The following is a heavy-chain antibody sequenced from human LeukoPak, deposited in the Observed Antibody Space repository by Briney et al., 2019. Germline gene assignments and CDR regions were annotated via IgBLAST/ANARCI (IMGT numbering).Heavy chain of an antibody. CDR3: ARFEGYDFLTGYAYYFDH. J-gene: IGHJ4*02. CDR2: IYYSGST. CDR1: GGSISSSSYY. Sequence: PSETLSLTCTVSGGSISSSSYYWGWIRQPPGQGLEWIGSIYYSGSTYYNPSLKSRVTISVDTSKNQFSLKLSPVTAADTAVYYCARFEGYDFLTGYAYYFDHWGQGTLVTVSS. D-gene: IGHD3-9*01. V-gene: IGHV4-39*07.